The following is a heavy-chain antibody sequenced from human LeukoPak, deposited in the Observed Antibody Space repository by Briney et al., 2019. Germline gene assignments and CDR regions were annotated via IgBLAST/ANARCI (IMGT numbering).Heavy chain of an antibody. CDR1: GFTFSNYA. Sequence: GGSLRLSCAASGFTFSNYAMHWVRQAPGKGLEWVAFIRNDGNEIYYADSVKGRFTISRDNSRDTLYFQMNSLIYEDTAVYYCAKTGFQSGEYFYYMDVWGKGTTVTVSS. J-gene: IGHJ6*03. CDR2: IRNDGNEI. V-gene: IGHV3-30*02. CDR3: AKTGFQSGEYFYYMDV. D-gene: IGHD1-14*01.